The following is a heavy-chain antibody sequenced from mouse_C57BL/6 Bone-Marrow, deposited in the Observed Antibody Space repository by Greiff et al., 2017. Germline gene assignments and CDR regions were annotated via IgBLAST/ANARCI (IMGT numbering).Heavy chain of an antibody. D-gene: IGHD2-3*01. CDR1: GFNIKDDY. CDR3: TTDYDGYFDV. Sequence: DVQLQESGAELVRPGASVKLSCTASGFNIKDDYMHWVKQRPEQGLEWIGWIDPENGDTEYASKFQGKATITADTSSNTAYLQLSSLTSEDTAVYYCTTDYDGYFDVWGTGTTVTVSS. V-gene: IGHV14-4*01. CDR2: IDPENGDT. J-gene: IGHJ1*03.